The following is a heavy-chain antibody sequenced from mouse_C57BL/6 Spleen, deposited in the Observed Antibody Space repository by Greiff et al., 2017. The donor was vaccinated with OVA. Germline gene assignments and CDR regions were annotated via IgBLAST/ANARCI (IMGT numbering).Heavy chain of an antibody. CDR3: AREGDYGNYAAMDY. J-gene: IGHJ4*01. Sequence: VQLQQSGAELVKPGASVKISCKASGYAFSSYWMNWVKQRPGKGLEWIGQIYPGDGDTNYNGKFKGKATLTADKSSRTAYMQLNSLTSEDSAVYFCAREGDYGNYAAMDYWGQGTSVTVSS. CDR2: IYPGDGDT. D-gene: IGHD2-1*01. V-gene: IGHV1-80*01. CDR1: GYAFSSYW.